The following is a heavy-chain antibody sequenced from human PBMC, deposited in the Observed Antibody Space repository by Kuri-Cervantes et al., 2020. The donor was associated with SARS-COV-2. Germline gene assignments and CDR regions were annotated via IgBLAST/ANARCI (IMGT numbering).Heavy chain of an antibody. CDR1: GYTFTGYY. V-gene: IGHV1-2*04. CDR3: ARSTPLRRLVVISQWGAFDI. D-gene: IGHD3-22*01. Sequence: ASVKVSCKASGYTFTGYYMHWVRQAPGQGLEWMGWINPNSGGTNYAQKFQGWVTMTRDTSISTVYMELSRLRSDDTAVYYCARSTPLRRLVVISQWGAFDIWGQGTMVTDSS. CDR2: INPNSGGT. J-gene: IGHJ3*02.